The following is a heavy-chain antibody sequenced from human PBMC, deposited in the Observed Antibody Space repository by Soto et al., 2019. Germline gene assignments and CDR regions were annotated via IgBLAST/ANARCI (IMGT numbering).Heavy chain of an antibody. J-gene: IGHJ4*02. CDR2: IFGGGII. CDR3: AKGGPVAGHYYFDY. V-gene: IGHV3-53*01. CDR1: GFIVRTYT. D-gene: IGHD6-19*01. Sequence: EVQLVESGGGLIQPGGSLRLSCAASGFIVRTYTMSWVRQAPGKGLEWVSVIFGGGIIYYADSVKGRFTISRDISKNELYLQMNSLRAEDTAVYYCAKGGPVAGHYYFDYCGRGSLVTVSS.